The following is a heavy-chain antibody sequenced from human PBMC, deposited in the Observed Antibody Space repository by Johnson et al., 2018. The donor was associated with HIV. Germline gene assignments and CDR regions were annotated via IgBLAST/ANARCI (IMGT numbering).Heavy chain of an antibody. V-gene: IGHV3-49*03. Sequence: VQLVESGGGLVQPGRSLRLSCTASGFTFGAYAMSWFRQAPGKGLEWVGFIRSKAYGGTTEYAASVKGRFTISRDDSKSIAYLQMNSLKTEDTAVYYCIRDGYRDGYSGYDSGAFDIWGQGTMVTVSS. CDR2: IRSKAYGGTT. J-gene: IGHJ3*02. D-gene: IGHD5-12*01. CDR1: GFTFGAYA. CDR3: IRDGYRDGYSGYDSGAFDI.